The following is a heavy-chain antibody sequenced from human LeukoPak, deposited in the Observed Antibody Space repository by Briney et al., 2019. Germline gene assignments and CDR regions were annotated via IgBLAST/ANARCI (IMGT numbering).Heavy chain of an antibody. CDR2: IYDGGIT. J-gene: IGHJ4*02. Sequence: GGSLRLSCAASGFTMSNNYMSWVRQAPGKGPEWVSVIYDGGITYYTDSVKGRSTISRDDSKNTLHLQMNSLRVDDTAVYYCARDRDYAGSGSPDSWGQGTLVTVSS. CDR1: GFTMSNNY. V-gene: IGHV3-66*01. D-gene: IGHD3-10*01. CDR3: ARDRDYAGSGSPDS.